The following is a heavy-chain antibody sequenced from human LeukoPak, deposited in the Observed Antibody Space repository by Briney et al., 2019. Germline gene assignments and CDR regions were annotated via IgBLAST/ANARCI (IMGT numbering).Heavy chain of an antibody. Sequence: KVSCKAFGYTFTNFGITWVRQAPGQGLEWMGGIIPIFGTANYAQKFQGRVTITADESTSTAYMELSSLRSEDTAVYYCARAVVPAYYMDVWGKGTTVTVSS. CDR1: GYTFTNFG. V-gene: IGHV1-69*01. J-gene: IGHJ6*03. CDR2: IIPIFGTA. CDR3: ARAVVPAYYMDV. D-gene: IGHD6-6*01.